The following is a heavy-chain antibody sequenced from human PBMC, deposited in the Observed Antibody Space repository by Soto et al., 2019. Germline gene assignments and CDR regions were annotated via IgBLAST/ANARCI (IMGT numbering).Heavy chain of an antibody. CDR1: GFTFSSYG. CDR3: AKGGRGVAAVWAADDAFDI. V-gene: IGHV3-30*18. Sequence: QVQLVESGGGVVQPGRSLRLSCAASGFTFSSYGMHWVRQAPGKGLEWVAVISYDGSNKYYADSVKGRFTISRDNSKNTLYLQMNSLRAEDTAVYYCAKGGRGVAAVWAADDAFDIWGQGTMVTVSS. J-gene: IGHJ3*02. D-gene: IGHD6-13*01. CDR2: ISYDGSNK.